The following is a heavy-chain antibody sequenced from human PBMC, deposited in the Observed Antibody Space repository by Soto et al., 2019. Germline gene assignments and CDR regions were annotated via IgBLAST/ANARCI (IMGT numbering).Heavy chain of an antibody. CDR3: ARGDGGVVVGSDY. V-gene: IGHV3-30-3*01. CDR1: GFTFSSYA. Sequence: GGSLRLSCAASGFTFSSYAMHWVRQAPGKGLEWVAVISYDGSNKYYADNVKGRFTISRDNSKNTLYLQMNSLRAEDTAVYYCARGDGGVVVGSDYWGQGTLVTVSS. J-gene: IGHJ4*02. D-gene: IGHD2-15*01. CDR2: ISYDGSNK.